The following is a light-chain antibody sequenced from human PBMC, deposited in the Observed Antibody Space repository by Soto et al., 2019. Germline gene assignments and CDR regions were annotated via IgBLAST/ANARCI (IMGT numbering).Light chain of an antibody. CDR2: EVT. J-gene: IGLJ1*01. CDR1: SGDIGSYNR. V-gene: IGLV2-14*01. Sequence: QSVRTQPASVSGSPGQSITIPCTGTSGDIGSYNRVSWYQQHPGKAPKLIIYEVTDRPSGVSNRFSGSKSGNTASLTISGLQAEDEAEYYCSSYTNINTRACVFGTGTKSPS. CDR3: SSYTNINTRACV.